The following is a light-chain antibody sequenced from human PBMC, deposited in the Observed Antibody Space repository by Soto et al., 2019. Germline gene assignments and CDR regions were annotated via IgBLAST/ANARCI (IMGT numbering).Light chain of an antibody. V-gene: IGLV7-46*01. CDR2: DTS. Sequence: QAVVTQEPSLTVSPGGTVTLTCASSTGPVTSGHYPYWFQQKPGQAPRTLIYDTSNKHSWTPARFSGSLLGGKAALTLSGAQPEDEAEYYCLLSYSGARQVFGGGTKLTVL. CDR3: LLSYSGARQV. J-gene: IGLJ2*01. CDR1: TGPVTSGHY.